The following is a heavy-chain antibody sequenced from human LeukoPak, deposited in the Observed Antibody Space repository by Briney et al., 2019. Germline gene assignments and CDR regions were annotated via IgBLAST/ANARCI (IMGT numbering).Heavy chain of an antibody. V-gene: IGHV4-34*01. J-gene: IGHJ5*02. Sequence: SETLSLTCAVYGGSFSGYYWSWIRQPPGKGLEWIGEINHSGSTNYNPSLKSRVTISVDTSKNQFSLKLSSVTAADTAVYYCARTWGYFDWSTPHWFDPWGQGTLVTVSS. CDR2: INHSGST. CDR1: GGSFSGYY. CDR3: ARTWGYFDWSTPHWFDP. D-gene: IGHD3-9*01.